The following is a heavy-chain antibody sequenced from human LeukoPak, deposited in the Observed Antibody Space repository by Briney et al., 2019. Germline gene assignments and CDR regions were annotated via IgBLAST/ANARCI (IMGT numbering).Heavy chain of an antibody. Sequence: SETLSLTCTVSGGSISSGRFYWNWIRQPPGKGLEWIGYIYYSGSTNYNPSLKSRVTISVDTSKNQFSLNLTSVTAADTAVYYCARFTPQGYGWGGYNRFDPWGQGTLVTVSS. V-gene: IGHV4-61*01. D-gene: IGHD3-16*01. CDR3: ARFTPQGYGWGGYNRFDP. CDR1: GGSISSGRFY. J-gene: IGHJ5*02. CDR2: IYYSGST.